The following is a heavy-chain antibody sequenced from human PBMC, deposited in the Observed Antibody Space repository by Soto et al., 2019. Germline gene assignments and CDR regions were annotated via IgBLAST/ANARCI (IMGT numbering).Heavy chain of an antibody. J-gene: IGHJ6*02. Sequence: SVKVSCKASGGTFSSYAISWVRQAPGQGLEWMGGIIPIFGTANYAQKFQGRVTITADESTSTAYMELSSLRSEDTAVYYCARDPPRYDILTGSPAAPFYYYGMDVWGQGTTVTVSS. CDR1: GGTFSSYA. V-gene: IGHV1-69*13. CDR3: ARDPPRYDILTGSPAAPFYYYGMDV. CDR2: IIPIFGTA. D-gene: IGHD3-9*01.